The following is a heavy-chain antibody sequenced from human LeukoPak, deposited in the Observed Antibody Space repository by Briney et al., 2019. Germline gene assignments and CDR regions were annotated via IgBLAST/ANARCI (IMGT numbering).Heavy chain of an antibody. D-gene: IGHD6-13*01. J-gene: IGHJ4*02. CDR3: ARDPTNSSRGQSVRGDY. CDR2: IYHSGST. CDR1: GGSISSSNW. Sequence: PSETLSLTCAVSGGSISSSNWWSWVRQPPGKGLEWIGEIYHSGSTNYNPSLKSRVTISVDKSKNQFSLKLSSVTAADTAVYYCARDPTNSSRGQSVRGDYWGQGTLVTVSS. V-gene: IGHV4-4*02.